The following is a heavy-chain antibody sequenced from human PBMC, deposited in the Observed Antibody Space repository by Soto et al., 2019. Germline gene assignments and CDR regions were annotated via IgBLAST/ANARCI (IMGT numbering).Heavy chain of an antibody. Sequence: EVQLLESGGGLVQPGGSLRLSCAASGFTFSSYAMSWVRQAPGKGLEWVSVISGSGDSKYYADSVKGRFTISRDNSKNTLYLHMNSLRAEDTAVYYCAKRTSGWYFDYWGQGTLVTVSS. V-gene: IGHV3-23*01. CDR3: AKRTSGWYFDY. CDR1: GFTFSSYA. CDR2: ISGSGDSK. J-gene: IGHJ4*02. D-gene: IGHD6-19*01.